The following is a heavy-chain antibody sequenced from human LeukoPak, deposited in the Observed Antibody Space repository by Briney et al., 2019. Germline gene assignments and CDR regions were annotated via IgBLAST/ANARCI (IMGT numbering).Heavy chain of an antibody. CDR2: ISSTDSKT. CDR3: ARDGVRQLDYYFDY. D-gene: IGHD2-2*01. Sequence: GGSLRLSCAAFGFSFSDYEMNWVRQSPGKGLEWISHISSTDSKTYYADSVKGRFTISRDNAKNSLFLQMNSLRAEDTAVYYCARDGVRQLDYYFDYWGQGALVTVSS. CDR1: GFSFSDYE. V-gene: IGHV3-48*03. J-gene: IGHJ4*02.